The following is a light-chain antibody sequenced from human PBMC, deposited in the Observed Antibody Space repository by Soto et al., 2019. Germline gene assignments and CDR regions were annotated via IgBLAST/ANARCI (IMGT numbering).Light chain of an antibody. J-gene: IGLJ3*02. V-gene: IGLV2-11*01. CDR1: NSDVGDYNF. CDR2: DVT. Sequence: QSALTQPRSVSGSPGQAVTISFTGTNSDVGDYNFVSWYQHHPGKAPKLQICDVTKRPSGVPYRFSGSKSGNTASLTISGLQAEEEADYSCCSYAGSFHQFGGGTKLTVL. CDR3: CSYAGSFHQ.